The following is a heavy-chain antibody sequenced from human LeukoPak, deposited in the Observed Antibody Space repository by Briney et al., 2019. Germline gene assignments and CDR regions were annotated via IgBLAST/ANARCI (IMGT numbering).Heavy chain of an antibody. CDR2: INYSGST. J-gene: IGHJ4*02. Sequence: PSETLSLTCTVSGGSISSYYWSWIRQPPGKGLEWIGYINYSGSTNYNPSLKSRVTISVDTSKNQFSLKLSSVTAADTAVYYCARHWSSGQNFDYWGQGTLVTVSS. D-gene: IGHD6-19*01. CDR1: GGSISSYY. CDR3: ARHWSSGQNFDY. V-gene: IGHV4-59*08.